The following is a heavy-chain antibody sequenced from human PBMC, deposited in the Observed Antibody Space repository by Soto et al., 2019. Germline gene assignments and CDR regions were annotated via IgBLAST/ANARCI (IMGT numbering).Heavy chain of an antibody. V-gene: IGHV3-30-3*01. D-gene: IGHD3-9*01. CDR1: GFTFSSYA. Sequence: GGSLILSCAAFGFTFSSYAMSWVRQAPGKGLEWVAVISYDGSNKYYADSVKGRSTISRDNSKNTLYLQMNSLRAEDTAVYYCARGLEMTGYYKWSGGNWFDPWGQGTLVTVSS. J-gene: IGHJ5*02. CDR3: ARGLEMTGYYKWSGGNWFDP. CDR2: ISYDGSNK.